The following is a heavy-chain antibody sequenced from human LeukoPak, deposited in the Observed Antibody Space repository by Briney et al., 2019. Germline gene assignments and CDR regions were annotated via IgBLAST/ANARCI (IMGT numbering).Heavy chain of an antibody. V-gene: IGHV3-23*01. CDR3: ANYRKPQGLDY. Sequence: GGSLRLSCAVSRFTFSTYAMSWVRQAPGQGLQWVSAISADGADKYYADYVKGRFTISRDNSKNTLFLQMTSLGVEDTAVYFCANYRKPQGLDYWGQGTLVTVSS. CDR1: RFTFSTYA. D-gene: IGHD1-14*01. CDR2: ISADGADK. J-gene: IGHJ4*02.